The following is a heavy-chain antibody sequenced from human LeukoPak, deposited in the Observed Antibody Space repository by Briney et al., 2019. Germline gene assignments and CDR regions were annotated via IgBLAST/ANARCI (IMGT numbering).Heavy chain of an antibody. D-gene: IGHD4-23*01. V-gene: IGHV1-69*05. Sequence: ASVKVSCKASGGTFTSYAISWVRQAPGQGLEWMGRIIPIFGTANYAQKFQGRVTITTDESTSTAYMELSSLRSEDKAVYYCARGTGGNALVIDYWGQGTLVTVSS. J-gene: IGHJ4*02. CDR3: ARGTGGNALVIDY. CDR1: GGTFTSYA. CDR2: IIPIFGTA.